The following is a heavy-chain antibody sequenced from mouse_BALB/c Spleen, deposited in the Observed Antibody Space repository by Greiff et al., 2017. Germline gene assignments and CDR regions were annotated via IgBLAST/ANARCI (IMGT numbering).Heavy chain of an antibody. CDR1: GYTFTSYW. D-gene: IGHD2-3*01. V-gene: IGHV1-87*01. CDR2: IYPGDGDT. J-gene: IGHJ3*01. Sequence: QVQLQQSGAELARPGASVKLSCKASGYTFTSYWMKWVKQRPGQGLEWIGAIYPGDGDTRYTQKFKGKATLTADKSSSTAYMQLSSLASEDSAVYYCARPDGYYVAWFAYWGQGTLVTVSA. CDR3: ARPDGYYVAWFAY.